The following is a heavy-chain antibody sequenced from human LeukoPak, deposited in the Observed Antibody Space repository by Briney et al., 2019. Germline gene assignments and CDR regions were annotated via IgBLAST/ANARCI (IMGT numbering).Heavy chain of an antibody. V-gene: IGHV3-33*06. CDR2: IWYDGSNK. Sequence: GGSLRLSYAASGFTFSSYGMHWVRQAPGKGLEWVAVIWYDGSNKYYADSVKGRFTISRDNSKNTLYLQMNSLRAEDTAVYYCAKDQSNYYYMDVWGKGTTVTVSS. CDR1: GFTFSSYG. J-gene: IGHJ6*03. CDR3: AKDQSNYYYMDV.